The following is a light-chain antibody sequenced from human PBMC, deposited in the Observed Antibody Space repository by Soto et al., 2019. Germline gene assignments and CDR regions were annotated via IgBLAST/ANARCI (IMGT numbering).Light chain of an antibody. Sequence: EIVLTHSPGTLSLSPWERATLSCRASQSVSSNLAWYQQKPGQAPRLLIYGASTRATGIPARFSGSGSGTEFTLTISSLQSEDFAVYYCQQYNNWPPINFGQGTRLEIK. CDR1: QSVSSN. V-gene: IGKV3-15*01. J-gene: IGKJ5*01. CDR2: GAS. CDR3: QQYNNWPPIN.